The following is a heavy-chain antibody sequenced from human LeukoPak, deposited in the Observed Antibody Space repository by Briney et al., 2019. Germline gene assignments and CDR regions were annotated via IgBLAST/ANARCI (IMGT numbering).Heavy chain of an antibody. CDR2: INPNSGGT. J-gene: IGHJ5*02. V-gene: IGHV1-2*02. CDR1: GYTFTGYY. D-gene: IGHD3-10*01. CDR3: ARGRITMVRGAKNWFDP. Sequence: ASVKVSCKASGYTFTGYYMHWVRQAPGQGLEWMGWINPNSGGTNYAQKFQGRVTMTRDTSISTAYMELSRLRSDNTVVYYCARGRITMVRGAKNWFDPWGQGTLVTVSS.